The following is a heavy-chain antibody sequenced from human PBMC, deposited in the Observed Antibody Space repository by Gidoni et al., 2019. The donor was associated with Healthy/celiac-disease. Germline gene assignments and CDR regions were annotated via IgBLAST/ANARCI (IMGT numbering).Heavy chain of an antibody. D-gene: IGHD1-7*01. Sequence: QVQLVESGGGMVQPGRSLRLSCAACGLSFSSYAMHEVRQAPGKGLEWLAVITYDGSNKYSADSVKGRFTISRDNSKNTLYLQMNSLSAEATAVYYGARRCGWNYGGYFDYWGQGTLVTVSS. J-gene: IGHJ4*02. CDR2: ITYDGSNK. CDR3: ARRCGWNYGGYFDY. CDR1: GLSFSSYA. V-gene: IGHV3-30-3*01.